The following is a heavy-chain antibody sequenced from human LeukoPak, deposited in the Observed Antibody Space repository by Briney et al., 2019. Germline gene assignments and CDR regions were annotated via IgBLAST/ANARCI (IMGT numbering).Heavy chain of an antibody. CDR2: IYPGDSNT. V-gene: IGHV5-51*01. CDR3: AISRDGYNYGAFDI. D-gene: IGHD5-24*01. J-gene: IGHJ3*02. CDR1: GYKFSSYW. Sequence: GESLKISCKGSGYKFSSYWIGGVRQMPGKGLEWMGIIYPGDSNTRYSPSFQGQVTISADKSINTAYLQWSSLKASDTAMYYCAISRDGYNYGAFDIWGQGTMVTVSS.